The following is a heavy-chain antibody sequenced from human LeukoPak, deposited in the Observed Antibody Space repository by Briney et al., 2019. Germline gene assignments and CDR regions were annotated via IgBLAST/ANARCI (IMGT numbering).Heavy chain of an antibody. V-gene: IGHV4-38-2*01. J-gene: IGHJ3*02. Sequence: ASETLSLXCAVSGYSISSGYYWGWIRQPPGKGLEWIGSIYHSGGTYYNPSLKSRVTISVDTSKNQFSLKLSSVTAADTAVYYCARPNTYYYDSSGYYFSDAFDIWGQGTMVTVSS. CDR3: ARPNTYYYDSSGYYFSDAFDI. CDR2: IYHSGGT. CDR1: GYSISSGYY. D-gene: IGHD3-22*01.